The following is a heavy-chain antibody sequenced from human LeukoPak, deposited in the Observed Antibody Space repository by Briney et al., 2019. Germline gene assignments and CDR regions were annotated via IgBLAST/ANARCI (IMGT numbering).Heavy chain of an antibody. D-gene: IGHD6-6*01. J-gene: IGHJ4*02. CDR2: IYYSGST. Sequence: SETLSLTCTVSGGSISSYYWSWIRQPPGKGLEWIGYIYYSGSTNYNPSLKSRVTISVDTSKNQFSLKLSSVTAADTAVYYCARVSISSGVGYWGQGTLVTVSS. CDR3: ARVSISSGVGY. CDR1: GGSISSYY. V-gene: IGHV4-59*01.